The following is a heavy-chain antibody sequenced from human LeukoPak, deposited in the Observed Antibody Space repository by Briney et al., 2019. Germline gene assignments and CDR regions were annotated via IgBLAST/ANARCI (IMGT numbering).Heavy chain of an antibody. D-gene: IGHD3-10*01. J-gene: IGHJ4*02. CDR2: ICYSGST. V-gene: IGHV4-39*01. CDR3: ARHSEYYSGSGSASGYFDF. Sequence: SETLSLTCTVSGGSISSSTYYWGWIRQPPGKGLEWIGTICYSGSTYYNPSLKSRVTMSVDTSKNQFSLKLSIVTAADTAVYYCARHSEYYSGSGSASGYFDFWGQGTLVTVSS. CDR1: GGSISSSTYY.